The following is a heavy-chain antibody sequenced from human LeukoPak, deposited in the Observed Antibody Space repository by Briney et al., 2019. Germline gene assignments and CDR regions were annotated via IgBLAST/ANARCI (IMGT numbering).Heavy chain of an antibody. D-gene: IGHD5-12*01. Sequence: ASVKVSCKASGYTFAGYYMHWVRQAPGQGLEWMGWINPNSGGTNYAQKFQGRVTMTRDTSISTAYMEVSRLTSDDTAVFYCAREGSGYPYWGQGTLVTVSS. CDR2: INPNSGGT. CDR3: AREGSGYPY. J-gene: IGHJ4*02. V-gene: IGHV1-2*02. CDR1: GYTFAGYY.